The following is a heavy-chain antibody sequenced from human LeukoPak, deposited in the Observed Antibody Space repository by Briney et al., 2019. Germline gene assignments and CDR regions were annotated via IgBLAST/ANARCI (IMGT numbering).Heavy chain of an antibody. CDR3: AKEGKGSYI. J-gene: IGHJ4*02. Sequence: SETLSLTCAVSGASFNGHYWTWIRQPPGKGLEWIGEINHGGRTTYYPSLKSRVTISVDTSKNQLSLNLTSVTAADTAVYYCAKEGKGSYIRGQGTLVTVSS. D-gene: IGHD1-26*01. CDR2: INHGGRT. V-gene: IGHV4-34*01. CDR1: GASFNGHY.